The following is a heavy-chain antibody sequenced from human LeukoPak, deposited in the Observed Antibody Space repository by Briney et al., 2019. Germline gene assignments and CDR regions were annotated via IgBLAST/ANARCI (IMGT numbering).Heavy chain of an antibody. D-gene: IGHD4-4*01. Sequence: GGSLRLSCAGSGFTFSSYAMSWVRQAPGKGLEWVSAISGSGGSTYYADSVKGRFTISRDNSKNTLYPQMNSLRAEDTAVYYCAKFGRLQKIFDYWGQGTLVTVSS. CDR1: GFTFSSYA. J-gene: IGHJ4*02. CDR3: AKFGRLQKIFDY. V-gene: IGHV3-23*01. CDR2: ISGSGGST.